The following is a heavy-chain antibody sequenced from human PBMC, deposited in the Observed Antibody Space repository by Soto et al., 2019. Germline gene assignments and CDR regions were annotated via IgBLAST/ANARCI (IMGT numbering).Heavy chain of an antibody. CDR1: GYTFTSYG. V-gene: IGHV1-18*01. Sequence: ASVKVSCKASGYTFTSYGISWVRQAPGQGLEWMGWISAYSGNTNYAQKLQGRVTMTTDTSTSTAYMELRSLRSDDTAVYYCARAGGVYDFWSGYSRGPGYYYGMDVWGQGTTVTVSS. CDR3: ARAGGVYDFWSGYSRGPGYYYGMDV. J-gene: IGHJ6*02. D-gene: IGHD3-3*01. CDR2: ISAYSGNT.